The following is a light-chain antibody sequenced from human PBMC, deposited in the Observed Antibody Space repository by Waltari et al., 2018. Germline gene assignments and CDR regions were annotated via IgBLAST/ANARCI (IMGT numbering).Light chain of an antibody. Sequence: DIVMTPSPGSLNVSLGERATIKCKSSQSLSSGSDNRNYLGWYQQRPGQPPKLLIYWASTRESGVPDRFSGSGSGTDFTLTISSLQAEDVAIYYCQQCYSTPFTFGPGTKVHFK. J-gene: IGKJ3*01. CDR3: QQCYSTPFT. V-gene: IGKV4-1*01. CDR1: QSLSSGSDNRNY. CDR2: WAS.